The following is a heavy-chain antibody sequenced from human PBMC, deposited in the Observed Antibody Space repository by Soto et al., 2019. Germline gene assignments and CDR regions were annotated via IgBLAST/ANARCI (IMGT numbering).Heavy chain of an antibody. CDR2: IKSDGSST. J-gene: IGHJ5*02. D-gene: IGHD5-18*01. V-gene: IGHV3-74*01. CDR1: GFTFSAYW. CDR3: ARGETSTAPRPS. Sequence: PGGSLRLSCAASGFTFSAYWMHWVRQAPGKGLVWVSRIKSDGSSTTYADSVKGRFTISRDNAKNTLYLQMDSLSAEDTAVYYCARGETSTAPRPSWGQRAQVTVSS.